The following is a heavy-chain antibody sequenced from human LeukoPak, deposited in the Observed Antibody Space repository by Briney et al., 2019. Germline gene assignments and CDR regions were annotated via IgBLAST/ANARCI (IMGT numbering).Heavy chain of an antibody. Sequence: SETLSLTCAVYGGSFSGYYWSWIRQPPGKGLEWIGEINHSGRTNYNPSLKGRVTISVDTSKNQFSLKLRFVTAAGTAVYYCARFLAYCGGDCSNWYFDLWGRGTLVTVSS. J-gene: IGHJ2*01. CDR2: INHSGRT. CDR3: ARFLAYCGGDCSNWYFDL. D-gene: IGHD2-21*02. V-gene: IGHV4-34*01. CDR1: GGSFSGYY.